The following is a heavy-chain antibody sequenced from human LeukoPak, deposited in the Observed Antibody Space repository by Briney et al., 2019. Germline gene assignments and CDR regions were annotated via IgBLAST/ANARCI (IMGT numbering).Heavy chain of an antibody. Sequence: GGSLRLSCAATGFTLSNYWMSLVGQAPGKGLEWVANIKPDGSDKHYVDSVKGRFTISRDNPENSMYLQMTGLRAEDTALYYCARDMDIWGQGTMVTVSS. V-gene: IGHV3-7*01. CDR2: IKPDGSDK. CDR3: ARDMDI. D-gene: IGHD3/OR15-3a*01. J-gene: IGHJ3*02. CDR1: GFTLSNYW.